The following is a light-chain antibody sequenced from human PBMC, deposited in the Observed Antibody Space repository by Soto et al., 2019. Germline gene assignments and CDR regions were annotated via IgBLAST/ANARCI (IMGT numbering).Light chain of an antibody. J-gene: IGKJ2*01. V-gene: IGKV3-20*01. CDR2: GAS. CDR1: QSISNSY. CDR3: QQYGRSLPT. Sequence: ENVLTQSPDILSLSLGERVTLSCRASQSISNSYLAWYQQKPGQAPRVLIYGASNRATGTPDRFSGSGSGTDFTLTISRLQPEDFALYYCQQYGRSLPTFGRGTKLEIK.